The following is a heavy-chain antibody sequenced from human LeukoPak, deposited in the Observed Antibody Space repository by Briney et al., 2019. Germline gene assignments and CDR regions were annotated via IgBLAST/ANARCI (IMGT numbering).Heavy chain of an antibody. CDR1: GFTVSSNY. J-gene: IGHJ4*02. V-gene: IGHV3-11*01. Sequence: GGSLRLSCAASGFTVSSNYMSWVRQAPGKGLEWVSYISSSGSTIYYADSVKGRFTISRDNAKNSLYLQMNSLRAEDTAVYYCASFRHLRQLGWGQGTLVTVSS. CDR3: ASFRHLRQLG. CDR2: ISSSGSTI. D-gene: IGHD6-6*01.